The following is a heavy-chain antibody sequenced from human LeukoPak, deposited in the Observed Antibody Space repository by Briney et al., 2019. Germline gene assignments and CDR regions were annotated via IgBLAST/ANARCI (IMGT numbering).Heavy chain of an antibody. CDR1: GGSFSGYY. D-gene: IGHD6-25*01. Sequence: SETLSLTCAVYGGSFSGYYWSWIRQPPGKGLEWIGEINHSGSTSYNPSLKSRVTISVDTSKNQFSLKLSSVTAADTAVYYCARLAGTGRLRPTKYYFDYWGQGTLVTVSS. J-gene: IGHJ4*02. V-gene: IGHV4-34*01. CDR2: INHSGST. CDR3: ARLAGTGRLRPTKYYFDY.